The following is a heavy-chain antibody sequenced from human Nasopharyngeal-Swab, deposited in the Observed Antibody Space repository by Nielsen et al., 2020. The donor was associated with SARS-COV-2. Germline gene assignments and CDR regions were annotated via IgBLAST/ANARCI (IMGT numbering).Heavy chain of an antibody. D-gene: IGHD6-13*01. CDR1: GGFFSGYY. Sequence: SQTLSLTCAVYGGFFSGYYWNWIRQPPGKGLEWIGEINHSGSTNYNPSLKSRVTISLDTSKNQFSLKLSSVTAADTAVYYCARSRYTSSWYGVRNWFDPWGQGTLVTVSS. CDR2: INHSGST. V-gene: IGHV4-34*01. CDR3: ARSRYTSSWYGVRNWFDP. J-gene: IGHJ5*02.